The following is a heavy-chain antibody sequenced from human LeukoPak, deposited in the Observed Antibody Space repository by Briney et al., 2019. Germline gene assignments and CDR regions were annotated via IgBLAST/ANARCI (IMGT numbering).Heavy chain of an antibody. J-gene: IGHJ4*02. Sequence: ASVKVSCKTSGYTFTGYYMHWVRQAPGQGLEWMGWINPNSGGTNYAQKFQGRVTMTRDTSISTAYMELSRLRSDDTAVYYCARDRSYYYGSGSDFDYWGQGTLVTVSS. D-gene: IGHD3-10*01. CDR1: GYTFTGYY. V-gene: IGHV1-2*02. CDR3: ARDRSYYYGSGSDFDY. CDR2: INPNSGGT.